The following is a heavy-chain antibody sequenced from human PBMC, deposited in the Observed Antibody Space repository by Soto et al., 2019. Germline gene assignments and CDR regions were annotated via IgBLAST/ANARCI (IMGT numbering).Heavy chain of an antibody. D-gene: IGHD2-2*02. V-gene: IGHV1-69*06. CDR1: GSRFSNYV. CDR3: AREGRGKKAGYNGLVSLGY. CDR2: IIPIFNST. J-gene: IGHJ4*02. Sequence: ASVKVSCKVSGSRFSNYVISWVRQAPGHGLEWLGRIIPIFNSTKYAQSFQGRVTITADKSTSTASLELSSLRSDDTAVYYCAREGRGKKAGYNGLVSLGYWCQGTLVTVSS.